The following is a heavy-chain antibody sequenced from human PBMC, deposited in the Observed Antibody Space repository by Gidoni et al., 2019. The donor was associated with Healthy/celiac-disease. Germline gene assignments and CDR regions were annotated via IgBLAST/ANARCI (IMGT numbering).Heavy chain of an antibody. D-gene: IGHD1-26*01. V-gene: IGHV1-46*01. Sequence: QVQLVQSGAEVKKPGASVKVSCKASGYTFTSYYMHWVRQAPGQGLEWMGIINPSGGSTSYAQKFQGSVTMTRDTSTSTVYMELSSLRSEDTAVYYCATVGATPYFDYWGKGTLVTVSS. CDR3: ATVGATPYFDY. CDR1: GYTFTSYY. J-gene: IGHJ4*02. CDR2: INPSGGST.